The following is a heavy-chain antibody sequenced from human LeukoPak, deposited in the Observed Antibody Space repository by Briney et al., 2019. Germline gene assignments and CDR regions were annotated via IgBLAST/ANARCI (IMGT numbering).Heavy chain of an antibody. CDR2: IYNSGTT. Sequence: SETLSLTCTVSGGSISTGGYYWTWIRQHPGKGLEWIGYIYNSGTTYYNPSLESRVTISGDTSKNQFSLKLNSVTAADTAVYYCARDGSSSVDYWGQGTLVTVSS. J-gene: IGHJ4*02. CDR1: GGSISTGGYY. CDR3: ARDGSSSVDY. D-gene: IGHD6-6*01. V-gene: IGHV4-31*03.